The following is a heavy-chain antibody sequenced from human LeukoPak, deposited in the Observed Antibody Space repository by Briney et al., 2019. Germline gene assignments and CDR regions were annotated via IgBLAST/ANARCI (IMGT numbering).Heavy chain of an antibody. J-gene: IGHJ6*02. CDR1: GGPISSSNW. CDR3: ARAIGYCSSTSCYGTDV. D-gene: IGHD2-2*01. CDR2: IYHSGST. Sequence: SGTLSLTCAVSGGPISSSNWWSWVRQPPGKGLEWIGEIYHSGSTNYNPSLKSRVTISVDTSKNQFSLKLSSVTAADTAVYYCARAIGYCSSTSCYGTDVWGQGTTVTVSS. V-gene: IGHV4-4*02.